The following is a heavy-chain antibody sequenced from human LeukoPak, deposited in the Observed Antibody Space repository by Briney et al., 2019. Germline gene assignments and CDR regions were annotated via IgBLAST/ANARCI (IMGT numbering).Heavy chain of an antibody. CDR2: ISWNSGSI. D-gene: IGHD6-19*01. Sequence: GGSLRLSCAASGFTFSSYAMSWVRQAPGKGLEWVSGISWNSGSIGYADSVKGRFTISRDNAKNSLYLQMNSLRAEDTALYYCAKDAYSSGWYEDAFDIWGQGTMVTVSS. V-gene: IGHV3-9*01. J-gene: IGHJ3*02. CDR1: GFTFSSYA. CDR3: AKDAYSSGWYEDAFDI.